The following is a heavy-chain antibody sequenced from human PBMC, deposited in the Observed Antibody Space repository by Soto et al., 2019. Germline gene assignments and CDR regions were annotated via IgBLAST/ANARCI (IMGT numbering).Heavy chain of an antibody. J-gene: IGHJ6*02. D-gene: IGHD2-15*01. Sequence: EVQLVESGGGFVQAGGSLRLSCAASGFTFSSYAMSWVRQAPGKGLEWVSAISGSGGSTYYADSVKGRFTISRDNSKNTLYLQMNSLRAEDTAVYYCAKDTYCSGGSCYSGPDYWDYYGMDVWGQGTTVTVSS. V-gene: IGHV3-23*04. CDR3: AKDTYCSGGSCYSGPDYWDYYGMDV. CDR2: ISGSGGST. CDR1: GFTFSSYA.